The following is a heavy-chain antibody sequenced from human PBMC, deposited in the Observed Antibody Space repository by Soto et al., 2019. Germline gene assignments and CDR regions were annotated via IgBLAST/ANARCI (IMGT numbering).Heavy chain of an antibody. CDR2: IIGSGGTA. CDR1: GFTFSSYA. D-gene: IGHD3-10*01. J-gene: IGHJ4*02. Sequence: EVQLLESGGGSVQPGGSLRLSCAASGFTFSSYAMHWVRRPPGKGLEWVSSIIGSGGTAYYADSVKGRFSNSRDSLVNTLYLQMNSLRAEDTAVYYCAKGRGQTWQFDYWGQGTLVTVSP. CDR3: AKGRGQTWQFDY. V-gene: IGHV3-23*01.